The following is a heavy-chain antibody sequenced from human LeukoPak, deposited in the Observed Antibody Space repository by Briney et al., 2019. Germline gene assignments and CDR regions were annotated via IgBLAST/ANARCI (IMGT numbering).Heavy chain of an antibody. CDR1: GFTFSTYA. V-gene: IGHV3-23*01. J-gene: IGHJ4*02. CDR3: AARPGQVAVPYDY. D-gene: IGHD2-15*01. CDR2: ISRGGDVT. Sequence: GGSLRLSCAASGFTFSTYAMTWVRQAPGKGLEWVSLISRGGDVTYYADSVKGRFTISRDSSKNTLYLQMHSLRAEDTAVYYCAARPGQVAVPYDYWGQGTLVTVSS.